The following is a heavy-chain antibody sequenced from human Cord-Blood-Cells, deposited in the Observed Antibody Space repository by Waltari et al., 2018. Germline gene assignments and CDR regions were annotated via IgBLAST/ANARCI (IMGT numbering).Heavy chain of an antibody. V-gene: IGHV3-23*01. CDR3: AKDALIIAAAGPYFDY. D-gene: IGHD6-25*01. J-gene: IGHJ4*02. Sequence: EVQLLESGGGSVQPGGPLRPPCADSGVTFSSYAMTWVRQAPGKGLEWVSASSGSGSSTYYGDSVKGRFTISRDNAKNTLYLQMNSLIAESTAVYYCAKDALIIAAAGPYFDYWGQGALVTVSS. CDR2: SSGSGSST. CDR1: GVTFSSYA.